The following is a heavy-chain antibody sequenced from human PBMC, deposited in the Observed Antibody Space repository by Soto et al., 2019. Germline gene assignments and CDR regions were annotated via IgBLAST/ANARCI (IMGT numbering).Heavy chain of an antibody. D-gene: IGHD6-6*01. CDR1: EFTFISYS. Sequence: PGGSLSLSCAASEFTFISYSMNWVRPTPGKGLEWVSSISSSSSYIYYADSVKGRFTISRDNAKNSLYLQMNSLRAEDTAVYYCARDFGAARPGWFDPWGQGTLVTVSS. J-gene: IGHJ5*02. V-gene: IGHV3-21*01. CDR3: ARDFGAARPGWFDP. CDR2: ISSSSSYI.